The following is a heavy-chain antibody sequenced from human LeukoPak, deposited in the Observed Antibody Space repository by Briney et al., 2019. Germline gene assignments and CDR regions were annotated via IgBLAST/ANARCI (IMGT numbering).Heavy chain of an antibody. J-gene: IGHJ6*02. CDR1: GYIFTSYY. CDR3: ARGEGYYYSVDV. CDR2: INPSGGST. V-gene: IGHV1-46*01. Sequence: ASVKVSCKASGYIFTSYYLHWVRQAPGQGLEWMVIINPSGGSTYYAQKFQGRVTVTRDTSTSTVYMELSSLRSEDTAVYYCARGEGYYYSVDVWGQGTTVTVSS.